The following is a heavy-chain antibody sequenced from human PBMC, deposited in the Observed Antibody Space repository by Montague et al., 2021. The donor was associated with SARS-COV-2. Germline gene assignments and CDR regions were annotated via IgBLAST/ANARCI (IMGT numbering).Heavy chain of an antibody. D-gene: IGHD3-10*01. V-gene: IGHV4-34*01. CDR3: ARGARQGYGFRLGSFDS. Sequence: SETLSLTCAVYGGSFSGYSWNWICQPPGTGLEWIGEINHSGSTNYNSSLKSRATVSVYTSKNQFSLNLSSVTAADTAVYYCARGARQGYGFRLGSFDSWGQGTLVTVSS. CDR1: GGSFSGYS. J-gene: IGHJ4*02. CDR2: INHSGST.